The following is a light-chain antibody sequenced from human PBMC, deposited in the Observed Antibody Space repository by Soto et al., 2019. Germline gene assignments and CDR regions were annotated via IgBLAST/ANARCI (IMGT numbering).Light chain of an antibody. Sequence: EIVLTQSPSTLSLSPGERATLSCRASQSVSSSYLAWYQQKPGQAPRLLIYGASSRATGIPDRFSGSGSGTDFTLTISGLEPEDFAVYYCQQYGSSPPFTFGPGTKVDIK. CDR3: QQYGSSPPFT. CDR1: QSVSSSY. V-gene: IGKV3-20*01. J-gene: IGKJ3*01. CDR2: GAS.